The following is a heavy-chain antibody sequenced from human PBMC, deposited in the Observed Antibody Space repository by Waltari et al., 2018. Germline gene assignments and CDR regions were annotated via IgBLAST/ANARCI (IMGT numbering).Heavy chain of an antibody. CDR2: MNPNSGNT. V-gene: IGHV1-8*01. CDR1: GYTFTSYD. Sequence: QVQLVQSGAEVKKPGASVKVSCKASGYTFTSYDINWVRQATGQGLEWMGWMNPNSGNTGYAQKFQGRVTMTRNTSISTAYMELSSLRSEDTAVYYCARVYYDSSGYYYYYYGMDVWGPGTTVTVSS. D-gene: IGHD3-22*01. J-gene: IGHJ6*02. CDR3: ARVYYDSSGYYYYYYGMDV.